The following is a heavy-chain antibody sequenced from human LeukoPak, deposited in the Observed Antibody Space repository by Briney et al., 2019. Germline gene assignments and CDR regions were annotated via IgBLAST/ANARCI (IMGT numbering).Heavy chain of an antibody. CDR2: IYTSGST. CDR3: ARGNWELPDAFDI. V-gene: IGHV4-61*02. D-gene: IGHD1-26*01. CDR1: GGSISSGSYY. Sequence: SQTLSLTCTVSGGSISSGSYYWSWIRQPAGKGLEWIGCIYTSGSTNYNPSLKSRVTISVDTSKNQFSLKLSSVTAADTAVYYCARGNWELPDAFDIWGQGTMVTVSS. J-gene: IGHJ3*02.